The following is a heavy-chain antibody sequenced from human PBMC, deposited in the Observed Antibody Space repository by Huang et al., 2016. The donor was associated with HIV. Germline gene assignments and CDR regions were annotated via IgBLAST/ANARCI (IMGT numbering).Heavy chain of an antibody. CDR2: INPNSVCT. J-gene: IGHJ4*02. CDR1: GYTFTDSY. Sequence: QVHLVQSGAEVKQPGASVKVSCKASGYTFTDSYIHWLRQAPGQGLELMGWINPNSVCTNYTQKFQGRVTMTTDTSISTAYMDLIRLKADDTAVYHCARQRTTYYYDSSGYRGEFDQWGQGTLVTVSS. CDR3: ARQRTTYYYDSSGYRGEFDQ. D-gene: IGHD3-22*01. V-gene: IGHV1-2*02.